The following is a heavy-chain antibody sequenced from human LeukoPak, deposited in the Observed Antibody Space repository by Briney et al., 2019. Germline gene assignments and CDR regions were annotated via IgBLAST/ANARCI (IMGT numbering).Heavy chain of an antibody. Sequence: SGGSLRLSCSASGFTFSTFAMHWVRQAPGKGLECVSTIFSNGGSTYNADSVKGRFTISRDNSKNTLYLQMSTLRAEDTAVYYCVKRDSSGWYDYWGQGTLVTVSS. CDR1: GFTFSTFA. J-gene: IGHJ4*02. V-gene: IGHV3-64D*06. CDR2: IFSNGGST. CDR3: VKRDSSGWYDY. D-gene: IGHD6-19*01.